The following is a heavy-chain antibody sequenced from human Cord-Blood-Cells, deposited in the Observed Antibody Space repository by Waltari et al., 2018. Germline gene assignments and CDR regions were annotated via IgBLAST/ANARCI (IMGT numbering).Heavy chain of an antibody. D-gene: IGHD4-17*01. CDR3: ARGSTVVNFDY. CDR2: IYYSGST. CDR1: GGSLSSYY. V-gene: IGHV4-59*01. J-gene: IGHJ4*02. Sequence: QVQLQESGPGLVKPSETLSLTCTVSGGSLSSYYRSWIRQPPGKGLEWIGYIYYSGSTNYNPYLKSRVTISVDTSKNQFSLKLSSVTAADTAVYYCARGSTVVNFDYWGQGTLVTVSS.